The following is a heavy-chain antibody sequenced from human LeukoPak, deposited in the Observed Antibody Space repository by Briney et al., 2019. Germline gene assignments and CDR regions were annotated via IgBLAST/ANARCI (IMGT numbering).Heavy chain of an antibody. J-gene: IGHJ4*02. D-gene: IGHD5-12*01. CDR3: ARGLIVATITYYFDY. Sequence: SETLSLTCTVSGGSISSYYWSWIRQPAGKGLEYIGRIYTSGSTNYNPSLQSRVNMPVDTSKNQFSLRLNSVTAADTAVYYCARGLIVATITYYFDYWGQGTLVTVSS. V-gene: IGHV4-4*07. CDR1: GGSISSYY. CDR2: IYTSGST.